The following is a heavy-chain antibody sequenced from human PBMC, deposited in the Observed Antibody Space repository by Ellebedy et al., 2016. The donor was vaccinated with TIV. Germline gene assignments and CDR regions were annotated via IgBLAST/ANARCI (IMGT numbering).Heavy chain of an antibody. CDR1: GGSISSYY. D-gene: IGHD2-2*01. CDR3: ARGRGPYCSSTSCRSYWYFDL. V-gene: IGHV4-4*07. CDR2: IYTSGST. J-gene: IGHJ2*01. Sequence: SETLSLTXTVSGGSISSYYWSWIRQPAGKGLEWIGRIYTSGSTNYNPSLKSRVTMSVDTSKNQFSLKLSSVTAADTAVYYCARGRGPYCSSTSCRSYWYFDLWGRGTLVTVSS.